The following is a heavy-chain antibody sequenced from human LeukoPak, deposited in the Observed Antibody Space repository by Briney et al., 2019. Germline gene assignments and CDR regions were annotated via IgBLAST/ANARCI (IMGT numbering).Heavy chain of an antibody. D-gene: IGHD5-24*01. CDR2: IYHSGST. J-gene: IGHJ4*02. Sequence: KPSETLSLTCVVSGYPIRSGFYWGWIRQPPGKGLGWVGSIYHSGSTFYNPSLKSGVTISVDTSKNQFSLSLRSVTAADTAVYYCARHEAEMATILGNYWGQGNLVIVSS. CDR3: ARHEAEMATILGNY. V-gene: IGHV4-38-2*01. CDR1: GYPIRSGFY.